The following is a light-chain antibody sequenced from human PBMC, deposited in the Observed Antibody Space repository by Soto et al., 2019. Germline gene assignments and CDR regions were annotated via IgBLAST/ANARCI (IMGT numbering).Light chain of an antibody. V-gene: IGKV3-15*01. J-gene: IGKJ1*01. CDR2: GAS. Sequence: EIVMTQSPATLSVSPRERVTLSCRASQSVSSRLAWYHQKPGQSPRLLIYGASTRATGIPARFSGSGSGTEFTLTISSLQSEDFGLYYCHQYNNFWTFGQGTKV. CDR1: QSVSSR. CDR3: HQYNNFWT.